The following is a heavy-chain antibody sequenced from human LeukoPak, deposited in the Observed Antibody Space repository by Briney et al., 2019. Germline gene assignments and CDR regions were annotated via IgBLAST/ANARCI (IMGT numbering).Heavy chain of an antibody. Sequence: GASVRVSCKASGYTFTSYDINWVRQATGQGLEWMGWMNPNSGNTGYAQKFQGRVTMTRSTSISTAYMELSSLRSEDTAVYYCARRVGGSGWYDAFDIWGQGTMVTVSS. CDR1: GYTFTSYD. J-gene: IGHJ3*02. D-gene: IGHD6-19*01. V-gene: IGHV1-8*01. CDR3: ARRVGGSGWYDAFDI. CDR2: MNPNSGNT.